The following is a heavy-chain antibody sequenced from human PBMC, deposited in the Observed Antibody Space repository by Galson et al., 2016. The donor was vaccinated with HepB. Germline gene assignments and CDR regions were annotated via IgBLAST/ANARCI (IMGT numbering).Heavy chain of an antibody. D-gene: IGHD6-6*01. CDR1: GYTFTNYY. V-gene: IGHV1-46*01. CDR3: ARDLYSSSSGQEGMDI. CDR2: INPSGTST. J-gene: IGHJ6*02. Sequence: SVKVSCKASGYTFTNYYIHWVRQALGQGLEWVGDINPSGTSTSYAQKFQGRVTVSRDTSTSTVYMELSSLRSEDTAVYYCARDLYSSSSGQEGMDIWGQGTTVTVAS.